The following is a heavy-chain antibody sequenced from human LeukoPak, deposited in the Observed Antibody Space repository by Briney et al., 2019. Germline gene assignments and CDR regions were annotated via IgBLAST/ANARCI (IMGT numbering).Heavy chain of an antibody. J-gene: IGHJ4*02. CDR3: AVGRYSYGPKYY. Sequence: SETLSLTCTVSGGSISSYYWSWIRQPPGKGLEWIGYIYYSGSTNYNPSLKSRVTISVDTSKNQFSLKLSSVTAADTAVYYCAVGRYSYGPKYYWGQGTLVTVSS. V-gene: IGHV4-59*01. CDR1: GGSISSYY. CDR2: IYYSGST. D-gene: IGHD5-18*01.